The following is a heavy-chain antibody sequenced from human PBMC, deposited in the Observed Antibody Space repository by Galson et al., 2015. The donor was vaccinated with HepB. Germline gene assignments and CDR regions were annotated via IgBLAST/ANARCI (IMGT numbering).Heavy chain of an antibody. Sequence: YYWGWIRQPPGKGLEWIGSIYHSGSTYYNPSLKSRVTISVDTSKNQFSLKLSSVTAADTAVYYCARDWIQGYCSSTSCSATRNYFDYWGQGTLVTVSS. J-gene: IGHJ4*02. D-gene: IGHD2-2*01. CDR1: YY. CDR3: ARDWIQGYCSSTSCSATRNYFDY. V-gene: IGHV4-38-2*02. CDR2: IYHSGST.